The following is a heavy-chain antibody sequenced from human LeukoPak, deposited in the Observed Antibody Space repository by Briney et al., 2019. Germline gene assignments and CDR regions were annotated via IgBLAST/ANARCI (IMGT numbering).Heavy chain of an antibody. CDR2: MTWSNSTI. Sequence: GGSLRLSCAASGFRFGDYTMNWVRQPPGKGLEWVAGMTWSNSTIYYADSVKGRFTISRDNAKNSLYLQMNSLRAEDTAVYYCARSYYDSLEDYFDYWGQGTLVTVSS. CDR1: GFRFGDYT. J-gene: IGHJ4*02. CDR3: ARSYYDSLEDYFDY. V-gene: IGHV3-48*04. D-gene: IGHD3-22*01.